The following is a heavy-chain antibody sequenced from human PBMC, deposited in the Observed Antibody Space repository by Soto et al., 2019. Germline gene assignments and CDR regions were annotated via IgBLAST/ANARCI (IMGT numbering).Heavy chain of an antibody. J-gene: IGHJ4*02. CDR3: ARSGYSYGYVYYFDY. CDR2: IIPIFGTA. V-gene: IGHV1-69*13. CDR1: GGTFSSYA. Sequence: SVKVSCKASGGTFSSYAIRWVRQAPGHGLEWMGGIIPIFGTANYAQKFQGRVTITADESTSTAYMELSSLRSEDTAVYYCARSGYSYGYVYYFDYWGQGTLVTVSS. D-gene: IGHD5-18*01.